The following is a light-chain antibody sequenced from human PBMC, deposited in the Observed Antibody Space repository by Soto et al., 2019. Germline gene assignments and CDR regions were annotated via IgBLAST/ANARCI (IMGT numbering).Light chain of an antibody. CDR3: SSYAGNNNYV. V-gene: IGLV2-8*01. CDR2: EVT. Sequence: QLVLTQPPSASGSPGQSVTISCTGTSSDVGGYNYVSWYQQHPGKAPKFMIYEVTRRPSGVPDRFSGSKSGNTASLTVSGLQPEDEAVYYCSSYAGNNNYVFGTGTKLTVL. CDR1: SSDVGGYNY. J-gene: IGLJ1*01.